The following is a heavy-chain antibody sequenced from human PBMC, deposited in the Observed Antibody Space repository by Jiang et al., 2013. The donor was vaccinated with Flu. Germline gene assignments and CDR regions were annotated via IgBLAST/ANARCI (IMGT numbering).Heavy chain of an antibody. CDR2: IYHSGST. Sequence: SLTCAVSGGSISSSNWWSWVRQPPGKGLEWIGEIYHSGSTNYNPSLKSRVTISVDKSKNQFSLKLSSVTAADTAVYYCARVGGRLGVVIILGGMDVWGQGTTVTVSS. J-gene: IGHJ6*02. D-gene: IGHD3-3*01. CDR1: GGSISSSNW. V-gene: IGHV4-4*02. CDR3: ARVGGRLGVVIILGGMDV.